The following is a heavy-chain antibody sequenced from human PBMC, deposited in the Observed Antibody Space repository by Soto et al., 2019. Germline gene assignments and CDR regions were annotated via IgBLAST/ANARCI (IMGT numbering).Heavy chain of an antibody. V-gene: IGHV3-30-3*01. Sequence: QVQLVESGGGVVQPGRSLRLSCAASGFSFSNYAMHWVRQAPGRGLAWVAVISDDESKKKFADSVKGRFTISRDKSKNTLYLQTNSLRAEDTALYFCARALVNYGVWFFYYGLDVWGQGTTVTVSS. J-gene: IGHJ6*02. CDR2: ISDDESKK. CDR3: ARALVNYGVWFFYYGLDV. CDR1: GFSFSNYA. D-gene: IGHD4-17*01.